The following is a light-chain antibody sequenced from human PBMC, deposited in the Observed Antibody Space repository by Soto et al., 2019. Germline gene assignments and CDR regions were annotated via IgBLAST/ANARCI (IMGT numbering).Light chain of an antibody. V-gene: IGLV2-8*01. CDR3: SSYAGSKVV. J-gene: IGLJ2*01. CDR1: SSDVGGYNY. CDR2: EVS. Sequence: QSALTQPPSASGSPGQSVTISCTGTSSDVGGYNYVSWYQQHPGKAPKLMIYEVSKRPSGVPDRFTGSTSGNTASLTVSGHQAEDEADYYCSSYAGSKVVFGGGTKLTVL.